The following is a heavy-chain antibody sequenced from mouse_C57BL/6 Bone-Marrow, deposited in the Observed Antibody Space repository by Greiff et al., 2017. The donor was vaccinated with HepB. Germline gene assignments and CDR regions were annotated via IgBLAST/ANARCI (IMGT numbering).Heavy chain of an antibody. J-gene: IGHJ4*01. CDR2: INYDGSST. V-gene: IGHV5-16*01. CDR3: ARGGGYGNYGAMDY. CDR1: GFTFSDYY. Sequence: DVQLVESEGGLVQPGSSMKLSCTASGFTFSDYYMAWVRQVPEKGLEWVANINYDGSSTYYLDSLKSRFIISRDNAKNILYLQMSSLKSEDTATYYCARGGGYGNYGAMDYWGQGTSVTVSS. D-gene: IGHD2-10*02.